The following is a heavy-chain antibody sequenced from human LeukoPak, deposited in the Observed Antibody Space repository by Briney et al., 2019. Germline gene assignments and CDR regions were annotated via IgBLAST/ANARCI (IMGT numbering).Heavy chain of an antibody. Sequence: GGSLRLSCAASGFTFSSYSMNWVRPAPGKGLEWVSSISSSSSYIYYADSVKGRFTIYRDDAKNSLYLQMNSLRAEDTAVYYCAREDSGYDPYYFEYWGQGTLVTVSS. CDR2: ISSSSSYI. CDR3: AREDSGYDPYYFEY. D-gene: IGHD5-12*01. J-gene: IGHJ4*02. V-gene: IGHV3-21*01. CDR1: GFTFSSYS.